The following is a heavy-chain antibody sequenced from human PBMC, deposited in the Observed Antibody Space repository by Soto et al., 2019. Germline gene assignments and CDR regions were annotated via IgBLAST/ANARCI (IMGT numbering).Heavy chain of an antibody. CDR1: GGSISSSSYY. D-gene: IGHD1-26*01. V-gene: IGHV4-39*01. Sequence: QLQLQESGPGLVKPSETLSLTCTVSGGSISSSSYYWGWIRQPPGKGLEWIGSIYYSGSTYYNPSRHSRVTLSVDTSQTQFSLKLSSVTAADTAVYYCARLRGSYPNWCDPWGQGTLVTVSS. CDR2: IYYSGST. CDR3: ARLRGSYPNWCDP. J-gene: IGHJ5*02.